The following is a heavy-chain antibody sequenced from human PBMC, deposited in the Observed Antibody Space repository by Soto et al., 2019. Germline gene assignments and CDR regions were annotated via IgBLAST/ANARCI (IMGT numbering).Heavy chain of an antibody. CDR3: GRAKWELLQLDY. D-gene: IGHD1-26*01. J-gene: IGHJ4*02. CDR2: IYSGGST. CDR1: GFTVSSNY. V-gene: IGHV3-53*02. Sequence: EVQLVETGGGLIQPGGSLRLSCAASGFTVSSNYMSWVRQAPGKGLEWVSVIYSGGSTYYADSVKGRFTISRDNSKNTLDLQMNSLRAEETAVYYCGRAKWELLQLDYWGQGTLVTVSS.